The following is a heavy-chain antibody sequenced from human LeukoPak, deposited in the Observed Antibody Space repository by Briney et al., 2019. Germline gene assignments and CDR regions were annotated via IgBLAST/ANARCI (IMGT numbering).Heavy chain of an antibody. CDR3: ARSPADYYFDY. CDR2: MNPNSGNT. D-gene: IGHD2-21*02. J-gene: IGHJ4*02. V-gene: IGHV1-8*01. CDR1: GYTFTSYD. Sequence: ASVKVSCKASGYTFTSYDINWVRQATGQGLEWMGWMNPNSGNTGYAQKFQGRVTMTRNTSISTAYMELSSLRSEDTAVYYCARSPADYYFDYWGQGALVAVSS.